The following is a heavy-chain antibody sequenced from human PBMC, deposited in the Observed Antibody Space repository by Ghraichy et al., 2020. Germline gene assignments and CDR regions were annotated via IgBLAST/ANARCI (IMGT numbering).Heavy chain of an antibody. D-gene: IGHD5-12*01. V-gene: IGHV3-48*02. CDR3: ARELSGYDSYYFDY. CDR1: GFTFSSYS. J-gene: IGHJ4*02. Sequence: ESLNISCAASGFTFSSYSMNWVRQAPGKGLEWVSYISSSSSTIYYADSVKGRFTISRDNAKNSLYLQMNSLRDEDTAVYYCARELSGYDSYYFDYWGQGTLVTVSS. CDR2: ISSSSSTI.